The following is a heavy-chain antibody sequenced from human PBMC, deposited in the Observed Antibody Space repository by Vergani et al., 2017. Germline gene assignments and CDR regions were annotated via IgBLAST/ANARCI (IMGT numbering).Heavy chain of an antibody. Sequence: EVQLEESGGGLVLPGRSLGLSCVASGFTSAGYAMHWVRQAPGKGLEWVSGISWNSNSIGYADSVKGRFTISRDNAKNSLYLQMNSLRAEDTALYYCAKXLGTSSGGCWFDPWGQGTLVTVSS. CDR2: ISWNSNSI. CDR3: AKXLGTSSGGCWFDP. D-gene: IGHD6-6*01. CDR1: GFTSAGYA. V-gene: IGHV3-9*02. J-gene: IGHJ5*02.